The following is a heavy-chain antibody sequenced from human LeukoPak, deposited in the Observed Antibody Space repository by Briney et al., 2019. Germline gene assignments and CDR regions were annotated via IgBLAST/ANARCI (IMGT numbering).Heavy chain of an antibody. D-gene: IGHD2-15*01. CDR2: IIPIFGTA. CDR1: GGTFSSYA. V-gene: IGHV1-69*05. CDR3: ARDGYCSGGSCYDDY. Sequence: AASVKVSCKASGGTFSSYAISWVRQAPGQGLEWMGGIIPIFGTANYAQKFQGRVTITTDESTSIAYMELSSLRSEDTAVYYCARDGYCSGGSCYDDYWGQGTLVTVSS. J-gene: IGHJ4*02.